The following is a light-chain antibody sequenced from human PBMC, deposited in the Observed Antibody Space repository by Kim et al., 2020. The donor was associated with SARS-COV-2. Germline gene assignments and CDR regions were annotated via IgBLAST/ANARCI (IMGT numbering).Light chain of an antibody. J-gene: IGKJ2*01. Sequence: IVMTQSPLSQPVTPGEPASISCRSSQSLLHSNGYNYLDWYLQKPGQSPQLLIYLGSNRASGVPDRFSGSGSGTDFTLKISRVEAEDVGVYYCMQALQTPYTFGQGTKLEI. V-gene: IGKV2-28*01. CDR2: LGS. CDR3: MQALQTPYT. CDR1: QSLLHSNGYNY.